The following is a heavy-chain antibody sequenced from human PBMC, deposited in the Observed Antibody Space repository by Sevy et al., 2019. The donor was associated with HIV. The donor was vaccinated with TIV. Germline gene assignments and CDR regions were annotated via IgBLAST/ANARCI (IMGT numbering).Heavy chain of an antibody. Sequence: ASVKVSSKASGYTFTTYTIHWLRQAPGQRPEWMGWINGDNTNRKYSQKFQGRVSITSDTSANTAYMELSGLRSEDTAVFYCARGMFYDSIALDYWGQGTLVTVSS. D-gene: IGHD3-22*01. CDR3: ARGMFYDSIALDY. V-gene: IGHV1-3*01. CDR1: GYTFTTYT. CDR2: INGDNTNR. J-gene: IGHJ4*02.